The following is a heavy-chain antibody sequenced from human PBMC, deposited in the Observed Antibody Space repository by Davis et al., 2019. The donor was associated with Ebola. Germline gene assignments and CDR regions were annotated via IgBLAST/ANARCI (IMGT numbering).Heavy chain of an antibody. Sequence: AASVKVSCKASGGTFSSYAISWVRQAPGQGLEWMGRIIPILGIANYAQKFQGRVTITADKSTSTAYMELSSLRSEDTAVYNCARDIVVVPAAIKAGRVYYYGMDVWGQGTTVTVSS. CDR1: GGTFSSYA. V-gene: IGHV1-69*04. D-gene: IGHD2-2*01. J-gene: IGHJ6*02. CDR3: ARDIVVVPAAIKAGRVYYYGMDV. CDR2: IIPILGIA.